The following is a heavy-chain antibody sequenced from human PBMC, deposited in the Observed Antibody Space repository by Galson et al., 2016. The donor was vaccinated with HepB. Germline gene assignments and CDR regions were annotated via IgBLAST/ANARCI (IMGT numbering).Heavy chain of an antibody. CDR2: ISHTGTA. CDR3: AKMSGGEGADFDL. V-gene: IGHV4-59*01. Sequence: GLEYIGCISHTGTANYNPSLMSRVTISLGTSKKQFSLRLSSVTAADTAVHYCAKMSGGEGADFDLWGQGTLVTVSS. J-gene: IGHJ4*02. D-gene: IGHD2-21*01.